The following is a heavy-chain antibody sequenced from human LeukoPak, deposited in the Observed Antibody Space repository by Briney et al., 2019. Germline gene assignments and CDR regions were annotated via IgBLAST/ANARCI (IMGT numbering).Heavy chain of an antibody. CDR2: IIPILGIA. D-gene: IGHD2-15*01. J-gene: IGHJ4*02. CDR1: GGTFSSYA. Sequence: SVEVSCKASGGTFSSYAISWVRQAPGQGLEWMGRIIPILGIANYAQKFQGRVTITADKSTSTAYMELSSLRSEDTAVYYCASDGGTYIGYCSGGSCYSDDYWGQGTLVTVSS. V-gene: IGHV1-69*04. CDR3: ASDGGTYIGYCSGGSCYSDDY.